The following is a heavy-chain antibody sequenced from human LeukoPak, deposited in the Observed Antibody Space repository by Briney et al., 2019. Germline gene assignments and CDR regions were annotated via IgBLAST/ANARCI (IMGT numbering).Heavy chain of an antibody. V-gene: IGHV4-4*07. CDR1: NSSISIYY. CDR3: AREITVTRPFDY. J-gene: IGHJ4*02. D-gene: IGHD4-17*01. CDR2: ISASGST. Sequence: SETLSLTCTVFNSSISIYYWSWVRQPAGRGLEWIGRISASGSTNYNPSLKSRVTMSVDTSKNQFSLKLSSVTAADTAVYYCAREITVTRPFDYWGQGTLVTVSS.